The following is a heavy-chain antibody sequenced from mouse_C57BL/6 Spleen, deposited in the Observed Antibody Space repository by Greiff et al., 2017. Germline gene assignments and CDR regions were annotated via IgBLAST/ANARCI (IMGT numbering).Heavy chain of an antibody. J-gene: IGHJ3*01. CDR2: IRNKANNHAT. CDR1: GFTFSDAW. D-gene: IGHD2-5*01. CDR3: TRKAYYSNSAWFAY. Sequence: EVKVEESGGGLVQPGGSMKLSCAASGFTFSDAWMDWVRQSPEKGLEWVAEIRNKANNHATYYAESVKGRFTISREYSKRCVDLQMNSLRAEDTGIYYGTRKAYYSNSAWFAYWGQGTLVTVSA. V-gene: IGHV6-6*01.